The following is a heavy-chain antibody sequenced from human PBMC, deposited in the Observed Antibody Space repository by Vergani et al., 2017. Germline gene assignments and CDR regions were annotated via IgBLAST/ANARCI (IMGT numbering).Heavy chain of an antibody. J-gene: IGHJ4*02. CDR1: GFTFEDYA. V-gene: IGHV3-9*01. Sequence: VHLVESGGDWVQPGRTLRLSCVASGFTFEDYAMHWVRQAPGKGLEWVAGIFWNNENMGYADSVRGRFTISRDNAKNSLYLEMNDLKPEDTALYYCAKDWGSTTAGLAYWGQGTLVTVSS. CDR3: AKDWGSTTAGLAY. D-gene: IGHD6-13*01. CDR2: IFWNNENM.